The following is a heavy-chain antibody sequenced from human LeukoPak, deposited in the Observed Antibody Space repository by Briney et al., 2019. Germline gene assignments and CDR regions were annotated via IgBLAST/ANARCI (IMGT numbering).Heavy chain of an antibody. CDR2: INPNSGDT. J-gene: IGHJ6*02. CDR1: GYTFTGYY. Sequence: ASVKVSCKASGYTFTGYYMHWVRQAPGQGLEWMGWINPNSGDTDYAQRFQGRVTMTRDTSISTAYMEVSRLRSDDTAVYYCARDRYFYYYGMDVWGQGTTVTVSS. CDR3: ARDRYFYYYGMDV. D-gene: IGHD2-21*01. V-gene: IGHV1-2*02.